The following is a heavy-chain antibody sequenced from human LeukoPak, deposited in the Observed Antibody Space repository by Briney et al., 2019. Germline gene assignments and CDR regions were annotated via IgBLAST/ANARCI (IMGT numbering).Heavy chain of an antibody. CDR2: ISSNGGST. CDR3: VRGSAFVDLDS. J-gene: IGHJ4*02. V-gene: IGHV3-64D*09. Sequence: GGSLRLSCSASGFTFSNYAMHWVRQAPGKGLEYVSAISSNGGSTYYADSVKGRFTISRDNSKNTLHLQMSSLRAEDTAVYYCVRGSAFVDLDSWGQGTLVTVPS. D-gene: IGHD3-10*01. CDR1: GFTFSNYA.